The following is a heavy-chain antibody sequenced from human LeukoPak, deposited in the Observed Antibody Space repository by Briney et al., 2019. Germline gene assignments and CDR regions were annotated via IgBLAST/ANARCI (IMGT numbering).Heavy chain of an antibody. J-gene: IGHJ4*02. Sequence: ASVKVSCKASGYTFTSYFIHWVRQAPGQGLEWMGIINPSGGSTTYAQKFQGRVAMTRDTSTSRVYMEVSSLRSEDTAVYYCARTYSSSDEFDYWGQGTLVTVSS. CDR2: INPSGGST. D-gene: IGHD6-13*01. CDR3: ARTYSSSDEFDY. CDR1: GYTFTSYF. V-gene: IGHV1-46*01.